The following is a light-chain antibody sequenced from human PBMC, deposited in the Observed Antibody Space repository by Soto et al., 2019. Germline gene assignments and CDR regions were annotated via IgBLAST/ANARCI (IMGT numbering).Light chain of an antibody. V-gene: IGLV1-44*01. CDR3: ATWDDRLNIYV. Sequence: QSVLTQPPSASGTPGQRVTISCSGGRSNIGSNYVYWYQQLPGTAPKLLIHSNNQRPSGVPDRFSGSKSGTSASLAISGLQSEDEADYYCATWDDRLNIYVFGTGTKLTVL. J-gene: IGLJ1*01. CDR1: RSNIGSNY. CDR2: SNN.